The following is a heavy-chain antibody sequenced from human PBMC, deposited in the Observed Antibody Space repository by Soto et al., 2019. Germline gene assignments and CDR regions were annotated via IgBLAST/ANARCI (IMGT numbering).Heavy chain of an antibody. Sequence: GGSLRLSCAASGFTFSHYWMYWVRQAPGKGLVCVSRISGGGSYTSYADSVKGRFTISRDDAKNTLYLQMNSLRAEDTAVYYCSGSLGATTSFDYWGQGTLVTVSS. D-gene: IGHD1-26*01. CDR1: GFTFSHYW. V-gene: IGHV3-74*01. CDR2: ISGGGSYT. CDR3: SGSLGATTSFDY. J-gene: IGHJ4*02.